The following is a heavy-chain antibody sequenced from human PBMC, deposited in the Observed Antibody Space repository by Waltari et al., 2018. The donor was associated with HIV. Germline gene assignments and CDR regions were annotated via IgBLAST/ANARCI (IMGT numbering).Heavy chain of an antibody. V-gene: IGHV4-39*01. CDR2: ISYSGST. Sequence: QLQLQESGPGLVKPSETLSLTCTVSGDTISSSSYYWGWIRQPPGKGLEWIGSISYSGSTYCNPSLKMRVTISVDTSKNQFSLKLSSVTAADTAVYYCARRAVVVTAKGPFDPWGQGTLVTVSS. CDR3: ARRAVVVTAKGPFDP. CDR1: GDTISSSSYY. J-gene: IGHJ5*02. D-gene: IGHD2-21*02.